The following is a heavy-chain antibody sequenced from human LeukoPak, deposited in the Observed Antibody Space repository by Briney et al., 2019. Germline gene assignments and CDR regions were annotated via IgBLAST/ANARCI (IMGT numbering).Heavy chain of an antibody. D-gene: IGHD3-10*01. J-gene: IGHJ3*02. Sequence: GASVKVSCKASGYTFTSYGISWVRQAPGQGLEWMGWISAYNGNTNYAQKLQGRVTMTTDTSTSTAYMELRSLRSDDTAVYYCARDSGSPPRWFGQYDAFDIWGQGTMFTVSS. CDR3: ARDSGSPPRWFGQYDAFDI. V-gene: IGHV1-18*01. CDR1: GYTFTSYG. CDR2: ISAYNGNT.